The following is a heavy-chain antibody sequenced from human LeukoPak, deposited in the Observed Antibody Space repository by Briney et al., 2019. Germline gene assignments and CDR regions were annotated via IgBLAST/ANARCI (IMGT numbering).Heavy chain of an antibody. J-gene: IGHJ5*02. V-gene: IGHV4-31*03. Sequence: SQTLSLTCNVSGGSISNDGYYWSWIRQHPGKGLEWLGYIYYSGSTYYNPSLKSRVTLSVDTSKSQFSLRLSSVTAADTAVYYCARDLAGDQFFDPWGQGTLVTVSS. CDR2: IYYSGST. D-gene: IGHD2-15*01. CDR1: GGSISNDGYY. CDR3: ARDLAGDQFFDP.